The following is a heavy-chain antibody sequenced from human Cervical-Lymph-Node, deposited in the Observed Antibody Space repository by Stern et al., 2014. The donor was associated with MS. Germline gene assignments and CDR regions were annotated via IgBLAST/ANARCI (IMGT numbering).Heavy chain of an antibody. Sequence: EVQLVESGGGLIQPGRSLRLSCAASGFIFNDYSMHWVRQAPGKGLDWVSGVSVNGGLIRYVDSVKGRFTISRDNANNSLYLHMNSLRPEDTAFYYCVRGQEGLGNWFDSGGQGTLVTVSS. V-gene: IGHV3-9*01. J-gene: IGHJ5*01. CDR1: GFIFNDYS. D-gene: IGHD7-27*01. CDR2: VSVNGGLI. CDR3: VRGQEGLGNWFDS.